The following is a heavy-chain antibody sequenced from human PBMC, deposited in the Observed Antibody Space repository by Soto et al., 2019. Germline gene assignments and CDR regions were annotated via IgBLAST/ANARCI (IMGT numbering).Heavy chain of an antibody. J-gene: IGHJ6*02. Sequence: ASVKVSCKASGYTFTGYYMHWVRQAPGQGLEWMGWINPNSGGTNYAQKFQGWVTMTRDTSISTAYMELSRLRSDDTAVYYCARDIAAAVKNYYYGMDVWGQGTTVTVSS. V-gene: IGHV1-2*04. CDR1: GYTFTGYY. CDR2: INPNSGGT. D-gene: IGHD6-13*01. CDR3: ARDIAAAVKNYYYGMDV.